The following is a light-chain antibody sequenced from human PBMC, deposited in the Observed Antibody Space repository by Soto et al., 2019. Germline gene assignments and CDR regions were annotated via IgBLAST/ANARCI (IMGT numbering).Light chain of an antibody. CDR3: SSYTSSSLYV. J-gene: IGLJ1*01. Sequence: QSALTQPASVSGSLGQSITISCTGTTSDVGGYNFVSWYQHHPGKAPKIIIFDVSDRPSGVSNRFSGSKSGSTASLTISGLQSEDEADYYCSSYTSSSLYVFGTGTKLTVL. CDR1: TSDVGGYNF. CDR2: DVS. V-gene: IGLV2-14*01.